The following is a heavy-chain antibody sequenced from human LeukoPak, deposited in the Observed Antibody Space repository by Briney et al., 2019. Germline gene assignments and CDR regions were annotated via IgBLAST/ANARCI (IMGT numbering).Heavy chain of an antibody. CDR2: TNHSGST. CDR3: ARAVAPLSYYYYGMDV. J-gene: IGHJ6*02. CDR1: GGSFSGYY. Sequence: SETLSLTCAVYGGSFSGYYWSWIRQPPGKGLEWIGETNHSGSTNYNPSLKSRVTISVDTSKNQFSLKLSSVTAADTAVYYCARAVAPLSYYYYGMDVWGQGTTVTVSS. V-gene: IGHV4-34*01. D-gene: IGHD6-6*01.